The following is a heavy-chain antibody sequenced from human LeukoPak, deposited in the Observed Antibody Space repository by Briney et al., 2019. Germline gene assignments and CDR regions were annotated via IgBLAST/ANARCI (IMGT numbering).Heavy chain of an antibody. Sequence: GGSLRLSCVTSGFTFSSCVMAWVRQAPGKGLEWVSSISASGNSPYYADSVKGRFTISRDNSMNTLSLQMNSLRVDDTALYYCVKRDCPTTYCYGFDLWSQGTLVTVSS. D-gene: IGHD2-2*01. V-gene: IGHV3-23*01. J-gene: IGHJ4*02. CDR2: ISASGNSP. CDR3: VKRDCPTTYCYGFDL. CDR1: GFTFSSCV.